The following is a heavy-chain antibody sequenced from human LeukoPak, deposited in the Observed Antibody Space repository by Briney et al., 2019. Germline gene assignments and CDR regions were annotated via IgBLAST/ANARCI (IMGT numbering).Heavy chain of an antibody. Sequence: PSETLSLTCTVSGGSISSGGYYWSWLRQHPGKGLEWIGYIYYSGSTYYNPSLKSRVTISVDTSKNQFSLKLSSVTAADTAVYYCARADTAMRDYYYYGMDVWGQGTTVTVSS. V-gene: IGHV4-31*03. CDR3: ARADTAMRDYYYYGMDV. CDR2: IYYSGST. J-gene: IGHJ6*02. CDR1: GGSISSGGYY. D-gene: IGHD5-18*01.